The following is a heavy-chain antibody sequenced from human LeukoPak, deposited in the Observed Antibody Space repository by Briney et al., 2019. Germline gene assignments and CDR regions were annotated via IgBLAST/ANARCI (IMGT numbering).Heavy chain of an antibody. V-gene: IGHV3-74*01. CDR3: AKASSGWYARWFDP. J-gene: IGHJ5*02. CDR2: INTDGSIT. Sequence: GGSLRLSCAASGFTFSDYWIHWDRQAPGKGLVWVSRINTDGSITNYADSVKGRFSISRDNSKNTLYLQMNSLRAEDTAVYYCAKASSGWYARWFDPWGQGTLVTVSS. D-gene: IGHD6-19*01. CDR1: GFTFSDYW.